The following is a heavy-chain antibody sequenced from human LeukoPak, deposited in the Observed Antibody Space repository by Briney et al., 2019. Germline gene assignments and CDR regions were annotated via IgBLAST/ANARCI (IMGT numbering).Heavy chain of an antibody. CDR3: TTDWVVVVPAAISWTEDYYYMDV. CDR1: GFNFSNAW. Sequence: GGSLRLSCAASGFNFSNAWMSWVRQAPGKGLEWVGRIISKTDGGTTDYAAPVKGRFTISRDDSKNTLYLQMNSLKTEDTAVYYCTTDWVVVVPAAISWTEDYYYMDVWGKGTTVTVSS. D-gene: IGHD2-2*01. CDR2: IISKTDGGTT. J-gene: IGHJ6*03. V-gene: IGHV3-15*01.